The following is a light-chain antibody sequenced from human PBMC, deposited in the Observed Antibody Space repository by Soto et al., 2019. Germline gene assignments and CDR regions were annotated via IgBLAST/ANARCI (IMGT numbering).Light chain of an antibody. CDR2: LGS. J-gene: IGKJ5*01. Sequence: DIVMTQSPLSLPVTPGEPASISCRSSQSLLHSNGYNYLDWYLQKPGQSPQLLIYLGSNRASGVPDSLSDNGSGTDFTLKISSVEAGDVGVYYCMQALQTPPTFGQGTRLEIK. V-gene: IGKV2-28*01. CDR3: MQALQTPPT. CDR1: QSLLHSNGYNY.